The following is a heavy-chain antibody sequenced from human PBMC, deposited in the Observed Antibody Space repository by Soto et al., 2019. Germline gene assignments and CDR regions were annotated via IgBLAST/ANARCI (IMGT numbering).Heavy chain of an antibody. CDR2: ISESGGST. J-gene: IGHJ4*02. V-gene: IGHV3-23*01. CDR3: AKDHSSGWSNYFDY. D-gene: IGHD6-19*01. CDR1: GFTFNNYA. Sequence: EVQLLESGGGLVQPGGSLRLSCAASGFTFNNYAMFWVRQAPGKGLQWVSSISESGGSTYYADSVKGRFTISRDNSKNTLYLQMNSLRAEDTAVYYCAKDHSSGWSNYFDYWGQGTLVTVSS.